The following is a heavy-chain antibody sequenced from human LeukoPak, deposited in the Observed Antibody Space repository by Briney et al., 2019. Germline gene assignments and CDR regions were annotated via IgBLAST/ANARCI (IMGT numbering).Heavy chain of an antibody. J-gene: IGHJ4*02. CDR1: GGTFSSYA. Sequence: ASVKVSCKASGGTFSSYAISWVRQAPGQGLEWMGEIIPIFGTANYAQKFQGRVTITADESTSTAYMELSSLRSEDTAVYYCARGLPDSSSSVDDYWGQGTLVTVSS. CDR2: IIPIFGTA. D-gene: IGHD6-6*01. V-gene: IGHV1-69*13. CDR3: ARGLPDSSSSVDDY.